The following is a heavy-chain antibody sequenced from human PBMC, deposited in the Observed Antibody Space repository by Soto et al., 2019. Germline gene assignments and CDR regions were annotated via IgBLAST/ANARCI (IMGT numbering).Heavy chain of an antibody. D-gene: IGHD2-15*01. V-gene: IGHV3-23*01. Sequence: GGSLRLSCAASGFTFSNYAMSWVRQAPGKGLEWVSAISGSGGSTYYADSVKGRFTISRDNSKNTLYLQMNSLRAEDTAVYYCLLMSAVPIVVVVAATDWGQGTLVTVSS. CDR1: GFTFSNYA. J-gene: IGHJ4*02. CDR2: ISGSGGST. CDR3: LLMSAVPIVVVVAATD.